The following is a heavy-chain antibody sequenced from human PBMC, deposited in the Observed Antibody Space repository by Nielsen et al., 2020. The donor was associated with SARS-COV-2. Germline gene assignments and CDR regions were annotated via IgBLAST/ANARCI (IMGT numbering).Heavy chain of an antibody. V-gene: IGHV4-59*01. Sequence: SETLSLTCTVSGGSISSYYWSWIRQPPGKGLEWIGYIYYSGSTNYNPSLKSRVTISVDTSKNQFSLKLSSVTAADTAVYYCARDQNSGSYYRFSNWFDPWGQGTLVTVSS. CDR1: GGSISSYY. CDR2: IYYSGST. D-gene: IGHD1-26*01. J-gene: IGHJ5*02. CDR3: ARDQNSGSYYRFSNWFDP.